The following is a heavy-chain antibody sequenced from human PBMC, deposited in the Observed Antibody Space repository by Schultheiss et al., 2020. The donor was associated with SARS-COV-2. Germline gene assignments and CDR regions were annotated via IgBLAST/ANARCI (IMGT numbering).Heavy chain of an antibody. Sequence: GGSLRLSCAASGFTFSNYWMHWVRQAPGKGLVWVSVISGSGGSTYYADSVKGRFTISRDNSKNTLYLQMNSLRAEDTAVYYCAGGSYYRGFDPWGQGTLVTVSS. CDR3: AGGSYYRGFDP. V-gene: IGHV3-23*01. CDR2: ISGSGGST. D-gene: IGHD1-26*01. CDR1: GFTFSNYW. J-gene: IGHJ5*02.